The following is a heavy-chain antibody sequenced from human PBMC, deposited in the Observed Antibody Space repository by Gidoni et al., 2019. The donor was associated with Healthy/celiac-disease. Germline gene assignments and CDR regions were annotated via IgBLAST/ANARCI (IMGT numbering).Heavy chain of an antibody. Sequence: QVQLQQWGAGLLKPSETLSLTCAVYGGSFSGYYWSWIRQPPGKGLEWIGEINHSGSTNYNPSLKSRVTISVDTSKNQFSLKLSSVTAADTAVYYCARDPLRSYYYYGMDVWGQGTTVTVSS. V-gene: IGHV4-34*01. D-gene: IGHD5-12*01. CDR2: INHSGST. J-gene: IGHJ6*02. CDR1: GGSFSGYY. CDR3: ARDPLRSYYYYGMDV.